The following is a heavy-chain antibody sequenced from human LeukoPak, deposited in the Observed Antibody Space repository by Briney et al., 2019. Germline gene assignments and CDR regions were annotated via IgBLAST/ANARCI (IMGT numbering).Heavy chain of an antibody. CDR2: INHSGST. CDR1: GGSFSGYY. D-gene: IGHD3-10*01. Sequence: PSETLSLTCAVYGGSFSGYYWSWIRQPPGKGLEWIGEINHSGSTNYNPSLKSRVTISVDTSKNQFSLKLSSVTAADTAVYYCARGRYYGMVRGWRDYYYGMDVWGQGTTATVSS. J-gene: IGHJ6*02. V-gene: IGHV4-34*01. CDR3: ARGRYYGMVRGWRDYYYGMDV.